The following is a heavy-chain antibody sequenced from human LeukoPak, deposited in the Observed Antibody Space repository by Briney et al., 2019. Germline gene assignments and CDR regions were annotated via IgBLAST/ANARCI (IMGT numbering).Heavy chain of an antibody. V-gene: IGHV3-23*01. CDR1: GFTFSSYA. CDR2: FSATDGSS. J-gene: IGHJ3*01. D-gene: IGHD6-13*01. Sequence: GGSLRLSCAASGFTFSSYAMTWVRQAPGKGLEWVSAFSATDGSSQYADSLKGRFTISRDSTTNTLFLQINGLRDEDTAVYYCTRCPLAAAGTGAFDVWGQGTMVTVSS. CDR3: TRCPLAAAGTGAFDV.